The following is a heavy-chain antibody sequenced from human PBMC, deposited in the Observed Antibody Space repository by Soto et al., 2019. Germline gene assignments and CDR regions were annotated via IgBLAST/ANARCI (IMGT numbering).Heavy chain of an antibody. CDR3: TTDGTGINTYPFDP. D-gene: IGHD1-1*01. J-gene: IGHJ5*02. CDR2: IKSKTDGGTT. Sequence: GGSLRLSCAASGFTFSNAWMSWVRQAPGKGLEWVGRIKSKTDGGTTDYAAPVKGRFTISRDDSKNTLYLQMNSLKTEDTAVYYCTTDGTGINTYPFDPWGQGTLVTVSS. CDR1: GFTFSNAW. V-gene: IGHV3-15*01.